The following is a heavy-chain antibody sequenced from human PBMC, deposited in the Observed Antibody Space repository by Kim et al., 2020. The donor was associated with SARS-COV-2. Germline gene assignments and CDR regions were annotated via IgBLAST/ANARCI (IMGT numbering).Heavy chain of an antibody. D-gene: IGHD2-2*01. CDR1: GGSISSYY. J-gene: IGHJ3*02. CDR3: ARAIHYCSSTSCLNDAFDI. Sequence: SETLSLTCTVSGGSISSYYWSWIRQPAGKGLEWIGRIYTSGSTNYNPSLKSRVTMSVDTSKNQFSLKLSSVTAADTAVYYCARAIHYCSSTSCLNDAFDIWGQGTMVTVSS. V-gene: IGHV4-4*07. CDR2: IYTSGST.